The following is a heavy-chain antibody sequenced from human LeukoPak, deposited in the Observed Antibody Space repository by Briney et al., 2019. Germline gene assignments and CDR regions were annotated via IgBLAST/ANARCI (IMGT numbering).Heavy chain of an antibody. CDR3: AKRGAEVGATVAPGDY. Sequence: GGSLRLSCAASGFTFSSYAMSWVRQAPGKGLEWVSAISDSGGNTYYADSVKGRFSISRDKSKHTLYLQLNSLRAEDTAVYYCAKRGAEVGATVAPGDYWGQGTLVTVSS. CDR1: GFTFSSYA. CDR2: ISDSGGNT. V-gene: IGHV3-23*01. J-gene: IGHJ4*02. D-gene: IGHD1-26*01.